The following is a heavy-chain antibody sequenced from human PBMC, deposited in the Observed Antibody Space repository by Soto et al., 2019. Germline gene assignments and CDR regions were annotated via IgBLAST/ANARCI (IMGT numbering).Heavy chain of an antibody. V-gene: IGHV2-5*02. CDR3: AHRPSYCSGGSCYSGFDY. CDR2: IYWDDDK. Sequence: GPPLVNPTQTLTLTCTFSGFSLSTSGVGVGWIRQPPGKALEWLALIYWDDDKRYSPSLKSRLTITKDTSKNQVVLTMTNMDPVDTATYYCAHRPSYCSGGSCYSGFDYWGQGTLVTVSS. D-gene: IGHD2-15*01. CDR1: GFSLSTSGVG. J-gene: IGHJ4*02.